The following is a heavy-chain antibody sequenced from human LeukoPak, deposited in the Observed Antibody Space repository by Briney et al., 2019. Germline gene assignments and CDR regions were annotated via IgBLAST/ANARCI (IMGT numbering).Heavy chain of an antibody. V-gene: IGHV1-69*13. CDR1: GGTFSSYA. D-gene: IGHD3-3*01. Sequence: SVTVSCKASGGTFSSYAISWVRQAPGQGLEWMGGIIAIFDTANYAQKFQGRVTITADESSITAYMELSSLRSEDTAVYYCASSLRFLEWPSSGFDYWGQGTLVTVSS. J-gene: IGHJ4*02. CDR3: ASSLRFLEWPSSGFDY. CDR2: IIAIFDTA.